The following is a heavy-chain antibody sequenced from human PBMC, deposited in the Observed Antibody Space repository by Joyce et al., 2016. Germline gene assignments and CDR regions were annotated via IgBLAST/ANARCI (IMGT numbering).Heavy chain of an antibody. CDR2: ISRDNTYI. V-gene: IGHV3-21*01. CDR3: ARDVLTTVTKAYGY. Sequence: EVQLVESGGGLVKPGESLRLSCTASGFIFSSSSMTWVRQAPGKGLEWVSSISRDNTYIFHADSVKGLFTISRDNARNSLYLQMNSLRAEDTAVYYCARDVLTTVTKAYGYWGQGTLVAISS. D-gene: IGHD4-11*01. CDR1: GFIFSSSS. J-gene: IGHJ4*02.